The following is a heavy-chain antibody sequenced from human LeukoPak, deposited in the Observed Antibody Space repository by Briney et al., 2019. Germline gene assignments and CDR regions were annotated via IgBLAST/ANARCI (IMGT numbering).Heavy chain of an antibody. CDR3: ASLSILGIRDFDD. CDR1: GFAFSQYP. V-gene: IGHV3-30*04. Sequence: GRSLRLSCAASGFAFSQYPMHWVRQAPGKGLEWVAVISYDGTNNYRADSVKGRFTISRDNANNTLYLQMNSLRPEDTAVYFCASLSILGIRDFDDRGQGTLVTVSS. J-gene: IGHJ4*02. CDR2: ISYDGTNN. D-gene: IGHD7-27*01.